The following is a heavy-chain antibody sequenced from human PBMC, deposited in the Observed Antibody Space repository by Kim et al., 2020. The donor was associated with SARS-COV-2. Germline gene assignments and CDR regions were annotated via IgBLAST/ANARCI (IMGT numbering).Heavy chain of an antibody. J-gene: IGHJ4*02. CDR3: ARHDTAMAEFDY. V-gene: IGHV5-51*01. D-gene: IGHD5-18*01. Sequence: GESLKISCKGSGYSFTSYWIGWVRQMPGKGLEWIGIIYPGDSDTRYSPPFQCQVTISADKSISTAYLQWSSLKASDTATYYCARHDTAMAEFDYWGQGTLVTVSS. CDR2: IYPGDSDT. CDR1: GYSFTSYW.